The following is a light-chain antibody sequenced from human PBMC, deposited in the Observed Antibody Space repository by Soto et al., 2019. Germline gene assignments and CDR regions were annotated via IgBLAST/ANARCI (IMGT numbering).Light chain of an antibody. Sequence: EIVLTQSPATLSLSPGERATLSCRASQSVSTSLAWYQRKPGQAPRLLIYDASNRATGIPARFSGSGSGTDFRLTVSSLEPEDFALYYCQQRSNWPWTFGQGTKVEIK. V-gene: IGKV3-11*01. CDR2: DAS. CDR3: QQRSNWPWT. J-gene: IGKJ1*01. CDR1: QSVSTS.